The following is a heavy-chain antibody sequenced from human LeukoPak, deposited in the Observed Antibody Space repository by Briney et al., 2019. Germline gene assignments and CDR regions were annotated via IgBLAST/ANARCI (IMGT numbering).Heavy chain of an antibody. CDR3: ARGRDGYKYYYGMDV. V-gene: IGHV4-61*08. D-gene: IGHD5-24*01. J-gene: IGHJ6*02. CDR2: IYYSGST. CDR1: GGSISSGGYY. Sequence: SETLSLTCTVSGGSISSGGYYWSWIRQHPGKGLEWIGYIYYSGSTNYNPSLKSRVTISVDTSKNQFSLKLSSVTAADTAVYYCARGRDGYKYYYGMDVWGQGTTVTVSS.